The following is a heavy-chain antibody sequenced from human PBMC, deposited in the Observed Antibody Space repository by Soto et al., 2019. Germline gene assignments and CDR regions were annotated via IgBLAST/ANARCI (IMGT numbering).Heavy chain of an antibody. J-gene: IGHJ5*02. CDR3: ARDMSSSFYNWFDP. CDR2: IYYSGST. V-gene: IGHV4-59*01. D-gene: IGHD6-13*01. CDR1: GGSISSYY. Sequence: PSETLSLTCTVSGGSISSYYWSWIRQPRGKGLEWIGYIYYSGSTNYNPSLKSRVTISVDTSKNQFSLKLSSVTAADTAVYYCARDMSSSFYNWFDPCGQGTLVTVSS.